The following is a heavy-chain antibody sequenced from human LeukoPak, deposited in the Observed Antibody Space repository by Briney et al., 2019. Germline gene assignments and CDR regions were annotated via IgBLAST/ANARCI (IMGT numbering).Heavy chain of an antibody. D-gene: IGHD1-26*01. V-gene: IGHV3-74*01. Sequence: GGSLRLSCAASGFTFSRYWMHWVRQAPGKGLVWVSRINRDGSTTDYADSVKGRFTISRDNAQNTLYLQMNSLRAEDTAVYYCTRDQEGDVGAISYYCGLDVWGHGTTVTVSS. CDR3: TRDQEGDVGAISYYCGLDV. CDR1: GFTFSRYW. CDR2: INRDGSTT. J-gene: IGHJ6*02.